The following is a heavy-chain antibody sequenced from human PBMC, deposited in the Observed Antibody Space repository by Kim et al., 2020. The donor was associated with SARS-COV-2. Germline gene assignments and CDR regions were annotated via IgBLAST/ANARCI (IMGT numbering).Heavy chain of an antibody. V-gene: IGHV3-11*01. J-gene: IGHJ6*03. Sequence: SVKGRLTISRDNANNVLSLQMNGLRAEDTAVYYCAREEAESYDVVHCYMDVWGKGTTVTVSS. CDR3: AREEAESYDVVHCYMDV. D-gene: IGHD2-8*01.